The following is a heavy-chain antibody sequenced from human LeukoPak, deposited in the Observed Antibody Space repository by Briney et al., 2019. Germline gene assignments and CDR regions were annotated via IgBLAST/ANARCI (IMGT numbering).Heavy chain of an antibody. J-gene: IGHJ4*02. CDR2: IIGKAYGGTT. CDR1: LFTFCDYA. CDR3: TARYYDFWSGYYGY. Sequence: GRSLRLSCTASLFTFCDYAMSWVRQALGKGLGWVGFIIGKAYGGTTEYAASVKGRFIISRDDSKSIAYLQMNSLKTEDTAVYYCTARYYDFWSGYYGYWGQGTLVTVSS. V-gene: IGHV3-49*04. D-gene: IGHD3-3*01.